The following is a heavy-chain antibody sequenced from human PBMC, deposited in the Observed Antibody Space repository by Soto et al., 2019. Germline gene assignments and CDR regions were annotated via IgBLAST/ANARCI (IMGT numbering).Heavy chain of an antibody. J-gene: IGHJ3*01. CDR1: GSSFTNFW. V-gene: IGHV5-51*01. D-gene: IGHD1-20*01. Sequence: PGESLKISCKGSGSSFTNFWIAWVRQMTGKGLEWMGIIYPGDSDTRYSPSFRCQVTMSADKSISTAYLQWSSLKASDTAMYYCASRPANERYSWGQGTMVTVSS. CDR2: IYPGDSDT. CDR3: ASRPANERYS.